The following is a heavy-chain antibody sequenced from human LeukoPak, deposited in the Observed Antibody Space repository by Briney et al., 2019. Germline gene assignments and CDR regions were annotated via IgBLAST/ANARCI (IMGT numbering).Heavy chain of an antibody. Sequence: GGSLRLSCAASGFTFSSYAMSWVRQAPGKGLEWVSAISGSGGSTYYADSVKGRFTISRDNSKNTLYLQMNSLRAEDTAVYYCAKDCLDYYDSSGYPGYWGQGTLVTVSS. J-gene: IGHJ4*02. CDR1: GFTFSSYA. D-gene: IGHD3-22*01. V-gene: IGHV3-23*01. CDR2: ISGSGGST. CDR3: AKDCLDYYDSSGYPGY.